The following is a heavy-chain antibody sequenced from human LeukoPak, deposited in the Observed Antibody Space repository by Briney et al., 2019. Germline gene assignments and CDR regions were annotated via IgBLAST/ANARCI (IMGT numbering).Heavy chain of an antibody. J-gene: IGHJ6*03. CDR2: ITSSSSYI. D-gene: IGHD1-26*01. V-gene: IGHV3-21*01. CDR1: GFTFSNYN. Sequence: PGRSLRLSCAGSGFTFSNYNMNWVRQAPGKGLEWVSSITSSSSYIYYADSVKGRFTISRDNAKNSLYLHINSLRAEDTAVYYCARDPYSGSYVDYYYYYYMDVWGKGTTVTISS. CDR3: ARDPYSGSYVDYYYYYYMDV.